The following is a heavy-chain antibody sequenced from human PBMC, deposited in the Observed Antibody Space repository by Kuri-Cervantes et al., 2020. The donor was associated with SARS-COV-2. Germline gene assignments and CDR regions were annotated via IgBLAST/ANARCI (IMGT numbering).Heavy chain of an antibody. Sequence: ASVKVSCKASGYTFTGYYMHWVRQAPGQGLEWMGWISGYNGNTNYAQNFQGRVTMTTDTSTSTAYMELRSLRSDDTAVYYCARASVRGIIITYHSYGMDVWGQGTTVTVSS. D-gene: IGHD3-10*01. V-gene: IGHV1-18*04. CDR1: GYTFTGYY. CDR3: ARASVRGIIITYHSYGMDV. J-gene: IGHJ6*02. CDR2: ISGYNGNT.